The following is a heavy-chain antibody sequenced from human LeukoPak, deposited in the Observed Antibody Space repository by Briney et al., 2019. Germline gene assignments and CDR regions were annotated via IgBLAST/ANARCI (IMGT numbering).Heavy chain of an antibody. D-gene: IGHD1-26*01. V-gene: IGHV3-64*01. CDR3: ARQNSGIYRRAYDY. CDR1: GFTFSTYA. CDR2: ISSNGGST. Sequence: GGSLRLSCAASGFTFSTYAMHWVRQAPGKGLEYVSGISSNGGSTYYANSVKGRFTISGDNSKNTLYLQMGSLRAEDMAVYYCARQNSGIYRRAYDYWGQGTLVTVSS. J-gene: IGHJ4*02.